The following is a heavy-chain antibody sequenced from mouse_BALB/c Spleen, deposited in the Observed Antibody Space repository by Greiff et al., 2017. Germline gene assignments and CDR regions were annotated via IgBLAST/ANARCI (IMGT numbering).Heavy chain of an antibody. CDR1: GYTFTSYY. V-gene: IGHV1S56*01. CDR2: IYPGNVNT. D-gene: IGHD2-4*01. J-gene: IGHJ4*01. Sequence: VQLQQSGPELVKPGASVRISCKASGYTFTSYYIHWVKQRPGQGLEWIGWIYPGNVNTKYNEKFKGKATLTADKSSSTAYMQLSSLTSEDSAVYFCARWRDYPYYYAMDYWGQGTSVTVSS. CDR3: ARWRDYPYYYAMDY.